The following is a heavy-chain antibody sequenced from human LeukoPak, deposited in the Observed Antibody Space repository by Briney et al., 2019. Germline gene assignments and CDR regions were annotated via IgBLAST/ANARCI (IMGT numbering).Heavy chain of an antibody. CDR3: ARETYYYDSSGSY. CDR2: IYSGGST. J-gene: IGHJ4*02. V-gene: IGHV3-66*01. CDR1: GFTVSSNY. D-gene: IGHD3-22*01. Sequence: PGGSLRLSCAASGFTVSSNYMSWVRQAPGKGLEWVSVIYSGGSTYYADSVKGRFTISRDNSKNTLYLQMNSLRAEDTAVYYCARETYYYDSSGSYWGQGTLVTVSS.